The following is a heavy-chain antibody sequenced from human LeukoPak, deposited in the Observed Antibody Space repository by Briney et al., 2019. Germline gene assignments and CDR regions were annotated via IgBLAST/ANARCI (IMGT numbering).Heavy chain of an antibody. J-gene: IGHJ5*02. D-gene: IGHD5/OR15-5a*01. V-gene: IGHV3-53*01. Sequence: PPGGSLRLSCAASGFTFSNYGMSWVRQAPGKGLEWVSVIYSSGNTLYADSVRGRFTISRDNSNNTLHLQMNSLRAEDTAVYYCGGERGGGGDVFDVWFDPWGQGTLVTVSS. CDR3: GGERGGGGDVFDVWFDP. CDR2: IYSSGNT. CDR1: GFTFSNYG.